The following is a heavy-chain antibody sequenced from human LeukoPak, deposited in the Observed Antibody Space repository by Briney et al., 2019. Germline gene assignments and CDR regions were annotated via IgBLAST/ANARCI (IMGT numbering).Heavy chain of an antibody. V-gene: IGHV3-30*02. D-gene: IGHD2-2*01. CDR3: AKSDAETEFDY. J-gene: IGHJ4*02. CDR1: GFTFKNYG. Sequence: GGSLRLSCAASGFTFKNYGMHWVRQAPGKGLEWVALIQPNGNDKYYGDSVKGRFTVSRDNSKNTLYLQLNSLRAEDTVLVYCAKSDAETEFDYAGQRSPVTVSS. CDR2: IQPNGNDK.